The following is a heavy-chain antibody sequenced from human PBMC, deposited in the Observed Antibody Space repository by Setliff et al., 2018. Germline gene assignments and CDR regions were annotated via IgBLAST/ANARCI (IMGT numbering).Heavy chain of an antibody. D-gene: IGHD1-26*01. V-gene: IGHV5-51*01. CDR2: IYPGDSDT. CDR1: GYRFSSHW. Sequence: GESLKISCKGSGYRFSSHWIGWVRQMPGKGLEWMGIIYPGDSDTRYSPSFQGQVTISADKSISTAYLQWSSLKASDTAMYYCASSSGSSSNDAFDIWGQGTTVAVSS. CDR3: ASSSGSSSNDAFDI. J-gene: IGHJ3*02.